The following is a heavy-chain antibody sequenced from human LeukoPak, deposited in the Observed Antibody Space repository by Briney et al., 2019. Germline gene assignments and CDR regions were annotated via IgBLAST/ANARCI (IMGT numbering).Heavy chain of an antibody. CDR2: INSDGSST. CDR3: ATPRGSGSYLAFDY. Sequence: GGSLRLSCAASGFTFSSYWMHWVRQAPGKGLVWVSRINSDGSSTSYADSAKGRFTISRDNAKNTLHLQMNSLRAEDTAVYYCATPRGSGSYLAFDYWGQGTLVTVSS. V-gene: IGHV3-74*01. J-gene: IGHJ4*02. D-gene: IGHD1-26*01. CDR1: GFTFSSYW.